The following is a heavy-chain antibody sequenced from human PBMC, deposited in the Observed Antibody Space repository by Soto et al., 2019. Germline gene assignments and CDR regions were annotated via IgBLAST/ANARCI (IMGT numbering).Heavy chain of an antibody. CDR1: GWSFSGYY. V-gene: IGHV4-34*01. D-gene: IGHD2-8*02. Sequence: PSETLSLTCASYGWSFSGYYWTWIRQPPGTGLEWIGEINHSGSTNYNPSLKSRVTISVDTSKNQFSLKLTSVTAADTAVYYCARDKITGLFDYWGQGTLVTVSS. J-gene: IGHJ4*02. CDR3: ARDKITGLFDY. CDR2: INHSGST.